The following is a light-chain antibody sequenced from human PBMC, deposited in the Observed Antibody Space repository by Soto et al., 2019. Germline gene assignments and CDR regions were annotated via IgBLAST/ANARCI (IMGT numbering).Light chain of an antibody. J-gene: IGKJ2*03. CDR2: SAS. CDR3: HQYGRSPMHS. Sequence: EIVLTQSPGTLSLSPGERATLSCRASQSVSSDYLAWYQQKPGQAPRLLIYSASSRAAGIPDRFSGSGSGTDFTLTISRLEPEDFAVYYCHQYGRSPMHSFGQGTKLEIK. CDR1: QSVSSDY. V-gene: IGKV3-20*01.